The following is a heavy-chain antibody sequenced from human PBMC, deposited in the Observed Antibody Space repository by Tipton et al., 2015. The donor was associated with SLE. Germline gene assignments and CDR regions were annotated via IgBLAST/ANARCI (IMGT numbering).Heavy chain of an antibody. CDR3: GRGGPPNAIDI. Sequence: SLRLSCEASGFTFSSYWMHWVRQGPGKGLVWVSGINREGSDTRYGDSAKGRFTISRDNAKNTPYLQMHSLRVDDTAVYYCGRGGPPNAIDIWGRGTTVSVSS. V-gene: IGHV3-74*01. J-gene: IGHJ3*02. CDR1: GFTFSSYW. CDR2: INREGSDT.